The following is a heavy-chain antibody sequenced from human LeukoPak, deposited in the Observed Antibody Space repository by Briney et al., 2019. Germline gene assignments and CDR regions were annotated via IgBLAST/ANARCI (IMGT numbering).Heavy chain of an antibody. Sequence: GGPLRLSCAASGFTFSSYGMSWVRQAPGKGLEWVSAISGSGGSTYYADSVKGRFTISRDNSKNTLYLQMNSLRAEDTAVYYCAKDSSYYGSPPQGGQGTLVTVSS. J-gene: IGHJ4*02. CDR2: ISGSGGST. V-gene: IGHV3-23*01. CDR3: AKDSSYYGSPPQ. D-gene: IGHD3-10*01. CDR1: GFTFSSYG.